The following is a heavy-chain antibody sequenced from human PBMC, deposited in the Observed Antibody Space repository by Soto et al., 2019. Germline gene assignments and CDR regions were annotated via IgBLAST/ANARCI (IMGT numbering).Heavy chain of an antibody. D-gene: IGHD3-16*01. CDR1: GFSFSTYW. CDR2: IKDDGSET. V-gene: IGHV3-7*03. CDR3: AKGGHIDF. J-gene: IGHJ4*02. Sequence: EVQLVESGGGLVQPGGSLRLSCVASGFSFSTYWMSWVRQAPGKGLEWVANIKDDGSETYYVDSVKGRFTISRDNAKTSLYLQMNSLRAQDTAVYYCAKGGHIDFCCQGTLVTVSS.